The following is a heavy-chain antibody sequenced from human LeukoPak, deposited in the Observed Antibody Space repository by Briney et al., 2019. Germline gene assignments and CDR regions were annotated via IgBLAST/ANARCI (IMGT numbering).Heavy chain of an antibody. Sequence: GGSLRLSCAASGFSISGYWMHWLRQAAGGGLVCVSRMNSGGTTINYADSVKGRFTISRDNVDNTMHLQMNSLRVEDTAVYYCIREVQVRASASLGLWGQGTLVTVSS. CDR2: MNSGGTTI. CDR3: IREVQVRASASLGL. J-gene: IGHJ4*01. V-gene: IGHV3-74*01. D-gene: IGHD3-16*01. CDR1: GFSISGYW.